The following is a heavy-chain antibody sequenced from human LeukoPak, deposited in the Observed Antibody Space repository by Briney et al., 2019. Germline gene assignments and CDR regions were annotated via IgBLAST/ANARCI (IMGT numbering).Heavy chain of an antibody. CDR3: AEWGPTCVGDNCPALNS. CDR1: RFTLSNYW. D-gene: IGHD2-21*02. CDR2: INQDGSKK. Sequence: GGSLRLSCVASRFTLSNYWMSWVRQAPGKGLEWVANINQDGSKKPYADSMKGRFTISRDNAKESLYLQLNSLRADDTAVYYCAEWGPTCVGDNCPALNSWGKGTLAPVS. V-gene: IGHV3-7*01. J-gene: IGHJ4*02.